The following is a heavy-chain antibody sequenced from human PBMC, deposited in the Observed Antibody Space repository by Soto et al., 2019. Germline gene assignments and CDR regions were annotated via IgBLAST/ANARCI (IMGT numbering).Heavy chain of an antibody. V-gene: IGHV3-30-3*01. Sequence: GGSLRLSCAASGFTFSSYAMHWFRQAPGKGLEWVAVISYDGSNKYYADSVKGRFTISRDNSKNTLYLQMNSLRAEDTAVYYCARGGVVVPAALHPWCQGTRVTVSS. J-gene: IGHJ5*02. CDR2: ISYDGSNK. D-gene: IGHD2-2*01. CDR1: GFTFSSYA. CDR3: ARGGVVVPAALHP.